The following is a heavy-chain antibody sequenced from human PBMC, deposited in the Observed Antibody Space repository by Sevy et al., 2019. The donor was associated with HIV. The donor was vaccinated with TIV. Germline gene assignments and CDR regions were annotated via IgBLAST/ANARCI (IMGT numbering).Heavy chain of an antibody. CDR1: GFTFSSYS. CDR3: ARDLDGGNWGHAFDI. D-gene: IGHD7-27*01. Sequence: GGSLRLSCAASGFTFSSYSMNWVRQAPGKGLEWVSYISSSSSTIYYADSVKGRFTISRDKAKNSLYLQMNSLRDEDTAVYYCARDLDGGNWGHAFDIWGQGTMATVSS. J-gene: IGHJ3*02. CDR2: ISSSSSTI. V-gene: IGHV3-48*02.